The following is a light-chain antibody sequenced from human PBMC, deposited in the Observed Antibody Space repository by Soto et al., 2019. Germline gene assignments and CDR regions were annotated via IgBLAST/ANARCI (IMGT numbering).Light chain of an antibody. CDR1: QDIGNW. J-gene: IGKJ1*01. CDR3: LQTNSFPWT. Sequence: DIQMTQSPSSVSASVGDRVNITCRATQDIGNWLAWYQQKPGQAPKLLISASSSLQSWVPSRFSGSGSGTDFTLMISSLQPEDCAIYWCLQTNSFPWTFGQGTKVEIK. CDR2: ASS. V-gene: IGKV1-12*01.